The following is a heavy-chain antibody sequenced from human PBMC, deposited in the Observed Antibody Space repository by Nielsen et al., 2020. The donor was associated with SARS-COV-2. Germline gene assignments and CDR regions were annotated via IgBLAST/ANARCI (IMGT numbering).Heavy chain of an antibody. Sequence: ASVKVSCKASGYTFTSYYMHWVRQAPGQGLEWMGIINPSGGSTSYAQKFQGRVTMTRDTSTSTVYMELSSLRSADTAVYYCARRGDYDILTGYHFDYWGQGTLVTVSS. CDR3: ARRGDYDILTGYHFDY. CDR1: GYTFTSYY. D-gene: IGHD3-9*01. V-gene: IGHV1-46*01. CDR2: INPSGGST. J-gene: IGHJ4*02.